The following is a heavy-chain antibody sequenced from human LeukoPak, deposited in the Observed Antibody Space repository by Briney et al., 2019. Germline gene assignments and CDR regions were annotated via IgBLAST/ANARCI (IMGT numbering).Heavy chain of an antibody. CDR2: ISSSSSTI. D-gene: IGHD3-22*01. V-gene: IGHV3-48*01. Sequence: GGSLRLSCAASGFTSSSYSMNWFRQAPAKGLEWVSYISSSSSTIYYADSVKGRFTISRDNSKNTLYLQMNSLRAEDTAVYYCAKDGMIVVVTTFAFDIWGQGTMVTVSS. CDR1: GFTSSSYS. CDR3: AKDGMIVVVTTFAFDI. J-gene: IGHJ3*02.